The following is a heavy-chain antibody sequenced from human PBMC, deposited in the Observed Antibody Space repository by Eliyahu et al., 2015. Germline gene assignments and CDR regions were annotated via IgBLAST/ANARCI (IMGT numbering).Heavy chain of an antibody. V-gene: IGHV4-59*01. CDR2: IYYSGST. D-gene: IGHD5-18*01. J-gene: IGHJ3*02. CDR3: ARGDTAQLWWIHAFDI. CDR1: XGSIXSYY. Sequence: QVQLQESGPGLVKPSETLSLTCTVXXGSIXSYYWSWIRQPPGKGLEWIGYIYYSGSTNYNPSLKSRVTISVDTSKNQFSLKLSSVTAADTAVYYCARGDTAQLWWIHAFDIWGQGTMVTVSS.